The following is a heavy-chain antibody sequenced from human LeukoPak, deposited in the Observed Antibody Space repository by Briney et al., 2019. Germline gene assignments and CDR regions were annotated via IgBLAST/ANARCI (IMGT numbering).Heavy chain of an antibody. CDR2: ISCGTTYI. Sequence: GGSLRLSCAASRFSFSSYSMDWVRQAPGKGLEWVSSISCGTTYIYYADSVKGRFTVSRDNAKDSLYLQMNSLRAEDTAVYYCARDRREQWLAPDAFEIWGQGTMVTVSS. CDR3: ARDRREQWLAPDAFEI. V-gene: IGHV3-21*03. CDR1: RFSFSSYS. D-gene: IGHD6-19*01. J-gene: IGHJ3*02.